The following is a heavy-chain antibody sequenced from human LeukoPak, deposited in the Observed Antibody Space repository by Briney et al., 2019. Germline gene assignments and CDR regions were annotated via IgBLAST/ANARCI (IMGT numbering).Heavy chain of an antibody. V-gene: IGHV3-23*01. J-gene: IGHJ5*02. Sequence: PGGSLRLSCAASGFTFSSYAMSWVRQAPGKGLEWVSAISAGGGSTFYADSVKGRFTISRDNSKNTLYLQMNSLRAEDTAVYYCAKDYYDYGDENWFDPWGQGTLVTVSS. D-gene: IGHD4-17*01. CDR3: AKDYYDYGDENWFDP. CDR1: GFTFSSYA. CDR2: ISAGGGST.